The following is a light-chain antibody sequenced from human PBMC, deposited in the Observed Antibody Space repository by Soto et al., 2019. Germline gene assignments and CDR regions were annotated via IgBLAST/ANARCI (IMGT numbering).Light chain of an antibody. Sequence: SYELTQPPSVSVSPGQTASITCSGAELGDKYASWYQQRPGQSPILVTYEDNKRPSGIPGRFSGSNSGNTATLTISGTQAMDEANYYCQAWDSSTVVFGGGTKLTVL. CDR1: ELGDKY. CDR2: EDN. J-gene: IGLJ2*01. CDR3: QAWDSSTVV. V-gene: IGLV3-1*01.